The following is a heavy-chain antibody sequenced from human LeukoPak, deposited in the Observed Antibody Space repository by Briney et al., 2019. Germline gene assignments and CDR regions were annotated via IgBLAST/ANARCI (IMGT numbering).Heavy chain of an antibody. D-gene: IGHD3-3*01. J-gene: IGHJ5*02. V-gene: IGHV4-39*07. CDR2: IYYSGST. Sequence: SETLSLTCTVSGGSISSSSYYWGWIRQPPGKGLEWIGSIYYSGSTNYNPSLKSRVTISVDTSKNQFSLKLSSVTAADTAVYYCAREESYYDFWSGYSGYNWFDPWGQGTLVTVSS. CDR3: AREESYYDFWSGYSGYNWFDP. CDR1: GGSISSSSYY.